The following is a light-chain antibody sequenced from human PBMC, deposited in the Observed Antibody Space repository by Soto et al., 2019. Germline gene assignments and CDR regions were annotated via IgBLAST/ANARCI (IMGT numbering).Light chain of an antibody. CDR2: DDS. Sequence: SYELTQPPSVSVAPGQTARITCGGHNLGSKSVHWYQQKPGQAPVLVVYDDSDRPSGIPERFSGSNSGNTATLTISRVEAGDEADYYCQVWDSSSDHVVFGGGPKLTVL. V-gene: IGLV3-21*02. CDR3: QVWDSSSDHVV. CDR1: NLGSKS. J-gene: IGLJ2*01.